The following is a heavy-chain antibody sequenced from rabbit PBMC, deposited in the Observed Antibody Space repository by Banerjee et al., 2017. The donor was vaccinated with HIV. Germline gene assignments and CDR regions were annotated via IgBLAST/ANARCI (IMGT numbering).Heavy chain of an antibody. D-gene: IGHD2-1*01. J-gene: IGHJ2*01. CDR1: GFSLSSYA. V-gene: IGHV1S40*01. Sequence: QSLEESGGDLVKPGASLTLTCTASGFSLSSYAMSWVRQAPGKGLEWIGTIYAGKGSTNYASWVNGRFTISKTSSTMVTLQMTSLTAADTATYFCARGYNYDDSGNWDGFDPWGQGTLVTVS. CDR2: IYAGKGST. CDR3: ARGYNYDDSGNWDGFDP.